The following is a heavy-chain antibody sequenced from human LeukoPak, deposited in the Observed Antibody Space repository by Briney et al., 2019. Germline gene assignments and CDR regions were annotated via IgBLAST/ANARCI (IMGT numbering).Heavy chain of an antibody. D-gene: IGHD3-3*01. Sequence: SETLSLTCAVYGGSFSGHYWSWIRQPPGKGLEWIGEINHSGSTNYNPPLKSRVTISVDTSKNQFSLKLSSVTAADTAVYYCARVPTRDFWSGRNHYYYYMDVWGKGTTVTVSS. V-gene: IGHV4-34*01. CDR3: ARVPTRDFWSGRNHYYYYMDV. J-gene: IGHJ6*03. CDR2: INHSGST. CDR1: GGSFSGHY.